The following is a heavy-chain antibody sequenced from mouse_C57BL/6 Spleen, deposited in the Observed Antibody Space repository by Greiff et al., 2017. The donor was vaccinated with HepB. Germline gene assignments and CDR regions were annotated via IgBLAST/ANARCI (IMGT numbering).Heavy chain of an antibody. CDR3: ERVLLRSLEAIDD. CDR2: ISYDGSN. Sequence: DVKLQESGPGLVKPSQSLSLTCSVTGYSITSGYYWNWIRQFPGNKLEWMGYISYDGSNNYNPSLKNRISITRDTSKNQFFLKLNSVTTEDTATYYCERVLLRSLEAIDDWGQGTSVTVSS. CDR1: GYSITSGYY. J-gene: IGHJ4*01. V-gene: IGHV3-6*01. D-gene: IGHD1-1*01.